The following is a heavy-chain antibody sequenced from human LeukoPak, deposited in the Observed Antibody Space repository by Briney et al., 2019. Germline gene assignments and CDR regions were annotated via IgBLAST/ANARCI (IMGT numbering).Heavy chain of an antibody. D-gene: IGHD2-2*01. V-gene: IGHV3-30*02. CDR1: GFTFSSYG. Sequence: GGSLRLSCAASGFTFSSYGMHWVRQAPGKGLEWVAFIRYDGSNKYYADSVKGRFTISRDNSKNTLYLQMNSLRAEDTAVYYCASAIGYCSSTSCPRGAFDIWGQGTMVTVSS. CDR3: ASAIGYCSSTSCPRGAFDI. J-gene: IGHJ3*02. CDR2: IRYDGSNK.